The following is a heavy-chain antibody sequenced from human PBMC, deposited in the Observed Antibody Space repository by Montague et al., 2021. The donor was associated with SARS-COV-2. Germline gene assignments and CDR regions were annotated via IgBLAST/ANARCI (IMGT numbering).Heavy chain of an antibody. Sequence: SLRLSCAASGFTFSSYAMHWVRQAPGKGLEWVAVISYDGSNKYYADSVKGRFTISRDNSKNTLYLQMNSLRAEDTAVYYCARPYDSSGYYLAFGIWGQGTMVTVSS. CDR3: ARPYDSSGYYLAFGI. V-gene: IGHV3-30-3*01. CDR1: GFTFSSYA. D-gene: IGHD3-22*01. CDR2: ISYDGSNK. J-gene: IGHJ3*02.